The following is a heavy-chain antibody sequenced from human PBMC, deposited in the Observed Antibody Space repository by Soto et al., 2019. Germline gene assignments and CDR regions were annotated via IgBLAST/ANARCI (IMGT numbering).Heavy chain of an antibody. D-gene: IGHD5-18*01. CDR1: GYTFTTYG. Sequence: QVQLVQSGAEVKKPGASVKVSCKASGYTFTTYGLSWVRQAPGQGLEWMGWISTAKGDTNYAQKFQGRVTMTTDASRSTAYMELRSLRSDDTAVFYCARAGYTHGSSYLDYWGQGTLLTVSS. J-gene: IGHJ4*02. CDR2: ISTAKGDT. CDR3: ARAGYTHGSSYLDY. V-gene: IGHV1-18*04.